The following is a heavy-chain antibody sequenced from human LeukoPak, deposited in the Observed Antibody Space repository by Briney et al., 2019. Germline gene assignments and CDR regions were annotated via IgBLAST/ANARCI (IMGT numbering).Heavy chain of an antibody. Sequence: TGGSLRLSCAASGFTFSSYWMSWVRQAPGKGLEWVANIKQDGGEKYYVDSVKGRFTISRDNATNSLYLQMNSLRAEDTAVYYRARDLAVAGTLGYYYYMDVWGKRTTVTVSS. CDR2: IKQDGGEK. CDR1: GFTFSSYW. CDR3: ARDLAVAGTLGYYYYMDV. V-gene: IGHV3-7*01. D-gene: IGHD6-19*01. J-gene: IGHJ6*03.